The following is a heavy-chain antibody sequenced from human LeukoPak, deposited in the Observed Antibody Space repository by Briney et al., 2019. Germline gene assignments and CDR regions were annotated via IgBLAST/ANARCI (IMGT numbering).Heavy chain of an antibody. V-gene: IGHV1-2*02. CDR3: ARGGLMVGSGSYYGTYY. CDR1: GYTSTGYY. J-gene: IGHJ4*02. CDR2: INPNIGGT. Sequence: ASVKVSCKPSGYTSTGYYMHWVRHAPGQGLEWMGWINPNIGGTNYTQKFQGRVTLTRDTSISTAYMELSRLRSDDTAVYFCARGGLMVGSGSYYGTYYWGEGTLVSVSS. D-gene: IGHD3-10*01.